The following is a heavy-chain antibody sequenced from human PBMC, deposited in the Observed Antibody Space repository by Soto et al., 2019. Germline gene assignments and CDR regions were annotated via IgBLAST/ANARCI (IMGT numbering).Heavy chain of an antibody. CDR1: GGSISSGGYY. Sequence: QVQLQESGPGLVKPSQTLSLTCNVSGGSISSGGYYWSWIRQYPGKGLEWIGYIYYSGTTYYNPSLKSRVIMSVDTSKNQFSLKLSSMTAADTAVYYCGRALGYHLDYWGQGTLVTVSS. J-gene: IGHJ4*02. D-gene: IGHD3-16*02. CDR3: GRALGYHLDY. CDR2: IYYSGTT. V-gene: IGHV4-31*03.